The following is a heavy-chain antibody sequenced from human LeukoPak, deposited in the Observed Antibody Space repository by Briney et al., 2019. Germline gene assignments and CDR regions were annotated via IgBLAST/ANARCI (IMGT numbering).Heavy chain of an antibody. D-gene: IGHD3-10*01. CDR2: IVYDGSHQ. CDR1: GFTFNRRG. J-gene: IGHJ6*02. Sequence: PGRSLRLSCAASGFTFNRRGMHWVRQAPGKGLEWVAVIVYDGSHQYYTDSVKGRFTISRDNSKNTVFLQMDSLRAEDTGVYYCVKGSGTNDYGMDTWGQGTTVTVPS. CDR3: VKGSGTNDYGMDT. V-gene: IGHV3-30*18.